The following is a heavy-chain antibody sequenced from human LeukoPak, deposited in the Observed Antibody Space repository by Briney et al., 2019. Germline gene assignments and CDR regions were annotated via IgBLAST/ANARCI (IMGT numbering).Heavy chain of an antibody. J-gene: IGHJ5*02. Sequence: GGSLRLSCAASGFTFSSYGMSWVRQAPGKGLEWVSAISGSGGSTYYADSVKGRFTISRDNAKNSLYLQMNSLRAEDTALYYCAKAGSGSYYNPNWFDPWGQGTLVTVSS. D-gene: IGHD3-10*01. CDR2: ISGSGGST. CDR1: GFTFSSYG. V-gene: IGHV3-23*01. CDR3: AKAGSGSYYNPNWFDP.